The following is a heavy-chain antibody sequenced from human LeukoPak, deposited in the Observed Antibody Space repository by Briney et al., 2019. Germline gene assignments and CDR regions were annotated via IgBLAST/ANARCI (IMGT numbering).Heavy chain of an antibody. J-gene: IGHJ4*02. CDR1: GYTFTSYG. CDR3: QRTAYDILTGYYRFDY. CDR2: ISAYNGNT. Sequence: GASVKVSCKASGYTFTSYGVSWVRQAPGQGLGLMGWISAYNGNTNYAQKLQGRVTMTTDTSTSTAYMELRSLRSDDTAVFFWQRTAYDILTGYYRFDYWGQGTLVTVSS. D-gene: IGHD3-9*01. V-gene: IGHV1-18*01.